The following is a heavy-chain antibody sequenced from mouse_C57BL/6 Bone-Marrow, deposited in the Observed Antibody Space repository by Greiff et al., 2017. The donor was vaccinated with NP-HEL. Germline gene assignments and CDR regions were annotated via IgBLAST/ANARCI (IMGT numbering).Heavy chain of an antibody. D-gene: IGHD2-4*01. J-gene: IGHJ3*01. CDR3: ARRNYDGFAY. CDR2: ICRGGGNT. CDR1: GFTFSSYT. V-gene: IGHV5-9*01. Sequence: EVKLVESGGGLVKPGGSLKLSCAASGFTFSSYTMSWVRQTPEKRLEWVATICRGGGNTYYPDSVKGRFTISRDNAKNTLYLQMSSLRSEDTALYYCARRNYDGFAYWGQGTLVTVSA.